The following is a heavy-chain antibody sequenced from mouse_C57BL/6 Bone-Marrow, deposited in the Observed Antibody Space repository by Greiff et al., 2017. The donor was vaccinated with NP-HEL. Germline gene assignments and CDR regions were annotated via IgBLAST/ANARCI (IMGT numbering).Heavy chain of an antibody. Sequence: VQLQQSGAELVRPGASVKLSCKASGYTFTDYYINWVKQRPGQGLEWIARIYPGSGNTYYNEKFKGKATLTAEKSSSTAYMQLSSLTSEDSAVYFCAREDYGSSYDWYFDVWGTGTTVTVSS. V-gene: IGHV1-76*01. CDR2: IYPGSGNT. CDR1: GYTFTDYY. CDR3: AREDYGSSYDWYFDV. D-gene: IGHD1-1*01. J-gene: IGHJ1*03.